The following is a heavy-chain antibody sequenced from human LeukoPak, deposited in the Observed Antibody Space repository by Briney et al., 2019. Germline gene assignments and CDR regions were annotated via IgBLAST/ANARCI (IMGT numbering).Heavy chain of an antibody. CDR2: IYYSGST. CDR1: GGSISSYY. Sequence: PSETLSLTCTVSGGSISSYYWSWIRQPPGKGLEWIGYIYYSGSTNYNPSLKSRVTISVDTSKNQFSLKLSSVTAADTAVYYCARLSGIVVAGTSRVYYYGMDVWGQGTTVTVSS. CDR3: ARLSGIVVAGTSRVYYYGMDV. D-gene: IGHD6-19*01. V-gene: IGHV4-59*08. J-gene: IGHJ6*02.